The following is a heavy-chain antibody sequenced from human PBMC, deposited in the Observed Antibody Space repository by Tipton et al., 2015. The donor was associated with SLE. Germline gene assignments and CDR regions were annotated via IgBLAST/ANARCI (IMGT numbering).Heavy chain of an antibody. J-gene: IGHJ4*02. Sequence: SLRLSCAASGFTFSTYGMTWVRQAPGKGLEWVAAIWNDGSSKYYAGSVKGRFTISRDNSKNTVDLQMTSLRAEDTGVYFCVRDTSDVSFDKWGQGTLVTVSS. CDR3: VRDTSDVSFDK. D-gene: IGHD2/OR15-2a*01. CDR1: GFTFSTYG. CDR2: IWNDGSSK. V-gene: IGHV3-33*08.